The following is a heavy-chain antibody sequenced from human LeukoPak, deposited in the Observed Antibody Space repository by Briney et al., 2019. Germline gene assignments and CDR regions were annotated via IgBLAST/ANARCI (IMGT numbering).Heavy chain of an antibody. CDR3: ARALGRYCSGGSCYFDF. D-gene: IGHD2-15*01. V-gene: IGHV4-31*03. Sequence: SETLSLTCTVSGGSISSGGYYWSWIRQHPGKGLEWIGYIFDSGSTYYNPSLRSRVSISVDTSKNQFPLRLSSVTAADTAVYYCARALGRYCSGGSCYFDFWGQGALATVSS. CDR1: GGSISSGGYY. CDR2: IFDSGST. J-gene: IGHJ4*02.